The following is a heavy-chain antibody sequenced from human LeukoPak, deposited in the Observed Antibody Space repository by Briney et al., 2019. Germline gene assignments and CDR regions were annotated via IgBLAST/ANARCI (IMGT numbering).Heavy chain of an antibody. D-gene: IGHD1-26*01. V-gene: IGHV3-15*01. Sequence: PGGSLRLSCAASGFIFTNAWMSWVRQAPGKGLEWVGRIKSKTDGGTTDYAAAVKGRFTISRDDSKNTLYLQMNSLKTEDTAVYYCTTSTLFSGSYPDDYWGQGTLVTVSS. CDR3: TTSTLFSGSYPDDY. J-gene: IGHJ4*02. CDR1: GFIFTNAW. CDR2: IKSKTDGGTT.